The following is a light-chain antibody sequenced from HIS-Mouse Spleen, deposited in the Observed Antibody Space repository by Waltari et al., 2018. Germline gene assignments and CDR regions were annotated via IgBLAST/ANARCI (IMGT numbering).Light chain of an antibody. J-gene: IGLJ2*01. V-gene: IGLV4-69*01. CDR3: QTWGTGILVV. CDR2: LNSDGSH. Sequence: QLVLTQSPSASASLGVSVKLTCTLSRWHSSYAIACHQQQPGKGPRYLMKLNSDGSHSKGDGIPDRFSGSSSGAERYLTISSLQSEDEADYYCQTWGTGILVVFGGGTKMTVL. CDR1: RWHSSYA.